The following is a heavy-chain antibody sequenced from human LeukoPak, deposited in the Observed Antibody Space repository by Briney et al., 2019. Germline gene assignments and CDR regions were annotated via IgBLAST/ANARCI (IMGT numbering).Heavy chain of an antibody. D-gene: IGHD6-19*01. Sequence: GGSLSLSCAASGLTFTNAWMSWVRQAPGKGLEWVGRIKSKTDGGTTDYAAPVKGRFTISRDGAENTLYLQMNSLKTEDTAVYYCTTDMAVAGDFNYWGQGTLVTVSS. J-gene: IGHJ4*02. CDR2: IKSKTDGGTT. V-gene: IGHV3-15*01. CDR1: GLTFTNAW. CDR3: TTDMAVAGDFNY.